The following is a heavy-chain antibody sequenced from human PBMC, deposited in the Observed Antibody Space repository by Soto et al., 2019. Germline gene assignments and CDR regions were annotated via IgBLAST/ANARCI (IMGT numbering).Heavy chain of an antibody. J-gene: IGHJ4*02. CDR3: SKDPKPKSPSTVTTLFDY. D-gene: IGHD4-17*01. Sequence: GGSLRLSCAASGFTFSSYAMSWVRQAPGKGLEWVSAISGSGGSTYYADSVKGRFNIYRDNSKNTLYLQMNILRAEDTAVYYFSKDPKPKSPSTVTTLFDYWGQGTLVTVSS. V-gene: IGHV3-23*01. CDR1: GFTFSSYA. CDR2: ISGSGGST.